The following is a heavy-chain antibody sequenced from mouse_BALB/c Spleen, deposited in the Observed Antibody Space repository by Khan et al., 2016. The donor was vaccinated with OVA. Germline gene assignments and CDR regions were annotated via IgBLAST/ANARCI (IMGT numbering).Heavy chain of an antibody. Sequence: EVQLQQSGPDLVKPGASVKISCKASGYSFTVYYMTWVKQSHGKSPEWIGRVNPNNGDTNYNQNFKGKAILTVDKSSNTAYMELRSLTSEDSAFFYCARGYEFFPSWGHGTLVTVSA. CDR3: ARGYEFFPS. CDR1: GYSFTVYY. D-gene: IGHD2-12*01. V-gene: IGHV1-26*01. CDR2: VNPNNGDT. J-gene: IGHJ3*01.